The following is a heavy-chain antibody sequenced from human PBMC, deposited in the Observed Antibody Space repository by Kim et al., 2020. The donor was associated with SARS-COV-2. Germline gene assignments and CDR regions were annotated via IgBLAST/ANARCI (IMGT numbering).Heavy chain of an antibody. V-gene: IGHV4-34*01. CDR1: GGSFSGYY. D-gene: IGHD3-10*01. CDR2: INHSGST. J-gene: IGHJ4*02. Sequence: SETLSLTCAVYGGSFSGYYWSWIRQPPGKGLEWIGEINHSGSTNYNPSLKRRVTISVDTSKNQFSLKLSSVTAADTAVYYCARVSYYGSGSFLPHFDYWGQGTLVTVSS. CDR3: ARVSYYGSGSFLPHFDY.